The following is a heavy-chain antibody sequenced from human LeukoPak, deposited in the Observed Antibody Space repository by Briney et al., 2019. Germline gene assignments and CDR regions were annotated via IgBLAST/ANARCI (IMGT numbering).Heavy chain of an antibody. CDR3: ARPTSYGYYFDS. D-gene: IGHD3-16*01. J-gene: IGHJ4*02. Sequence: ASVKVSCKAAGYTFTAYFIHWVRQAPGQGLEWMGRINPNSGDTNYAQKFQGGVTMTRDTSTSTAYMELSRLTSDDTAVYYCARPTSYGYYFDSWGQGTLVTVSS. CDR1: GYTFTAYF. V-gene: IGHV1-2*06. CDR2: INPNSGDT.